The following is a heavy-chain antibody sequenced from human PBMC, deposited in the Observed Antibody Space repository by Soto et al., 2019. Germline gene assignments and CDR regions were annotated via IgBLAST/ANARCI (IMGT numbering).Heavy chain of an antibody. J-gene: IGHJ4*02. CDR2: IYYSGRT. V-gene: IGHV4-39*01. CDR1: GESISSSSYY. Sequence: SETLSLTCIVSGESISSSSYYWGWIRQPPGKGLEWIGSIYYSGRTYYNPSFKSRVTISIDTSKNQFSLKRSSVTATDTAVYYCARQRTTVVTQAYFDHWGQGALVTV. D-gene: IGHD2-21*02. CDR3: ARQRTTVVTQAYFDH.